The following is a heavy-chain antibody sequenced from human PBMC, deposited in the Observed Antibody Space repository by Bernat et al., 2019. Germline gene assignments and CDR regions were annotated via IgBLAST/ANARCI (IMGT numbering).Heavy chain of an antibody. CDR1: GFTVSLNH. J-gene: IGHJ4*02. V-gene: IGHV3-66*01. CDR3: MGYGGNSV. D-gene: IGHD2-21*01. Sequence: EVQVVESRGDLVQPGGSLRLSCAASGFTVSLNHVSWVRQAPGKGLEWVSVIHNSGITQYADSVKGRFTISRDNSKNTVYLQMNSVRVEDTAVYYCMGYGGNSVWGQGTLVTVSS. CDR2: IHNSGIT.